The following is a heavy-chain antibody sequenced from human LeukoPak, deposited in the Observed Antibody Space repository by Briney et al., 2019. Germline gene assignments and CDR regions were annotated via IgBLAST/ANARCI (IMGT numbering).Heavy chain of an antibody. D-gene: IGHD6-19*01. CDR1: GFTFSSYS. V-gene: IGHV3-21*01. CDR2: ISSSSSYI. J-gene: IGHJ3*02. Sequence: GGSLRLSCAASGFTFSSYSMNWVRQAPGKGLEWVSSISSSSSYIYYADSVKGRFTISRDNAKNSLYPQMNSLRAEDTAVYYCARRRGIAVAGNAFDIWGQGTMVTVSS. CDR3: ARRRGIAVAGNAFDI.